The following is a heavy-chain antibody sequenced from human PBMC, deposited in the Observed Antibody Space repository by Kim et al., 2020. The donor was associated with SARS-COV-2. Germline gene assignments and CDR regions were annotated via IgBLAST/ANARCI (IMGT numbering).Heavy chain of an antibody. Sequence: GYAQKFQGRGTMTRNTSISTAYMELSSLRSEDTAVYYCARVSSGWSYFQHWGQGTLVTVSS. V-gene: IGHV1-8*01. J-gene: IGHJ1*01. D-gene: IGHD6-19*01. CDR3: ARVSSGWSYFQH.